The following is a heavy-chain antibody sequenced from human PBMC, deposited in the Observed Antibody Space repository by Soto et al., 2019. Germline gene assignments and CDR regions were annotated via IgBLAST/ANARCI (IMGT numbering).Heavy chain of an antibody. Sequence: SVKVSCKASGGTFSSYAISWVRQAPGQGLEWMGGIIPIFGTANYAQKFQGRVTITADKSTSTAYMELSSLRSEDTAVYYCARYHGDYGSGSYYNPYYYYGMDVWGQGTTVTVSS. J-gene: IGHJ6*02. CDR2: IIPIFGTA. V-gene: IGHV1-69*06. CDR1: GGTFSSYA. D-gene: IGHD3-10*01. CDR3: ARYHGDYGSGSYYNPYYYYGMDV.